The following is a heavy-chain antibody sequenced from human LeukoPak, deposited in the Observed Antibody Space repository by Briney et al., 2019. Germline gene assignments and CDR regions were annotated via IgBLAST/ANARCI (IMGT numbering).Heavy chain of an antibody. CDR3: ATMGENGWLRGLPRYFDL. CDR2: ISPSGSSI. J-gene: IGHJ2*01. V-gene: IGHV3-11*01. D-gene: IGHD5-12*01. Sequence: GGSLRLSCAVSGLTFSDYYMSWTRQAPGKGPELVSYISPSGSSIFYVDSVKGRFTISRDNAKNSLYLQMNSLRAEDAAVYYCATMGENGWLRGLPRYFDLWGRGTQVTVSS. CDR1: GLTFSDYY.